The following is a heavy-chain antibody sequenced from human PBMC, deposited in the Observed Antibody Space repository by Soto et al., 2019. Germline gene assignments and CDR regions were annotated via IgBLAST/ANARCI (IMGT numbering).Heavy chain of an antibody. CDR1: GFTFSSYA. CDR2: ISYDGSNK. D-gene: IGHD6-19*01. Sequence: QVQLVESGGGVVQPGRSLRLSCAASGFTFSSYAMHWVRQAPGKGLEWVAVISYDGSNKYYADSVKGRFIISRDNSKNTLYLQMNSLRAEDTAVYYSARDLAVAGSDFDYWGQGTLLTVSS. V-gene: IGHV3-30-3*01. CDR3: ARDLAVAGSDFDY. J-gene: IGHJ4*02.